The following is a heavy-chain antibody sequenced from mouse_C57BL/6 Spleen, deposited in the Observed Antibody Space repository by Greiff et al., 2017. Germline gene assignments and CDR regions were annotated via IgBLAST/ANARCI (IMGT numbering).Heavy chain of an antibody. CDR1: GYAFSSYW. Sequence: QVQLQQSGAELVKPGASVKISCKASGYAFSSYWMNWVKQRPGKGLEWIGQIYPGDGDTNYNGKFKGKATLTADKSSSTAYMQLSSLTSEDSAVYFCARSGLGYYGNPYYYAMDYWGQGTSVTVSS. CDR2: IYPGDGDT. CDR3: ARSGLGYYGNPYYYAMDY. V-gene: IGHV1-80*01. J-gene: IGHJ4*01. D-gene: IGHD2-1*01.